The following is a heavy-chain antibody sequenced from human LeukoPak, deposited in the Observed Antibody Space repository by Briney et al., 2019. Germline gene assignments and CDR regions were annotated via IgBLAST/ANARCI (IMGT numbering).Heavy chain of an antibody. J-gene: IGHJ4*02. CDR3: ARRVVPAANFDY. CDR1: GGTYNNYA. Sequence: GASVKVSCKASGGTYNNYAITWVRQAPGQGLEWVGGILPVFGTSNYAQRFQGRVTITADESTGTTYMELSSLRSEDTAVYYCARRVVPAANFDYWGQGTLVTVSS. V-gene: IGHV1-69*13. CDR2: ILPVFGTS. D-gene: IGHD2-2*01.